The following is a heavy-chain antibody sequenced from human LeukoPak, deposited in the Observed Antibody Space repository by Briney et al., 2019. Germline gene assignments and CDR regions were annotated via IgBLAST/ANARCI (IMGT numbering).Heavy chain of an antibody. Sequence: PGGSLRLSCVASGFTFSSYEMNWVRQAPGKGLEWVSYINSDGGTVYYADSVKGRFTISRDNAKNSLYLQMNSLRAEDTAVYYCARDELGYCSSTSCPRNYGMDVWGKGTTVTVSS. CDR2: INSDGGTV. CDR3: ARDELGYCSSTSCPRNYGMDV. J-gene: IGHJ6*04. CDR1: GFTFSSYE. V-gene: IGHV3-48*03. D-gene: IGHD2-2*03.